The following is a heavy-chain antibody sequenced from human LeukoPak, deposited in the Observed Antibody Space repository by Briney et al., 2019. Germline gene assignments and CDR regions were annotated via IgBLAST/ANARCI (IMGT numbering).Heavy chain of an antibody. D-gene: IGHD5-12*01. J-gene: IGHJ4*02. CDR1: GFTFSSYW. V-gene: IGHV3-74*01. Sequence: VGSLRLSCAASGFTFSSYWMHWVRQAPGKGLVWVSRVNSDGSGTTYADSVKGRFTISRDNAKNTLYLQMNSLRAEDTAVYYCARESKYSGYPFDYWGQGTLVTVS. CDR2: VNSDGSGT. CDR3: ARESKYSGYPFDY.